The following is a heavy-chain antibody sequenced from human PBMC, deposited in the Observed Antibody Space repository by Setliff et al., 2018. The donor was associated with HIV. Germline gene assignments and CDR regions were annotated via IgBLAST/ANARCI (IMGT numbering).Heavy chain of an antibody. CDR1: GFTFNSYG. Sequence: LRLSCAASGFTFNSYGIHWVRQAPGKGLEWVALIWYDASKKEYSDSVKGRFNILRDDSKKTAYLQMNSLRDEDTAVYYCVKDVLKFWSGSGALDFWGPGTLVTVSS. CDR2: IWYDASKK. D-gene: IGHD3-3*01. J-gene: IGHJ4*02. CDR3: VKDVLKFWSGSGALDF. V-gene: IGHV3-33*06.